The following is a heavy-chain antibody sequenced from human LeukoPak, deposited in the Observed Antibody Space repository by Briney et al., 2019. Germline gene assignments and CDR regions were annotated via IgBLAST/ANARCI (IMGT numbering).Heavy chain of an antibody. CDR2: IKSKTDGGTT. CDR1: GFTFSNAW. Sequence: PGRSLRLSCAASGFTFSNAWMNWVRQAPGKGLEWVGHIKSKTDGGTTDYAAPVKGRFTISRDDSKTTLYLQMNSLKTEDTAVYYCTTDLSNYGYFDYWGQGTLVTVSS. J-gene: IGHJ4*02. CDR3: TTDLSNYGYFDY. V-gene: IGHV3-15*07. D-gene: IGHD3-10*01.